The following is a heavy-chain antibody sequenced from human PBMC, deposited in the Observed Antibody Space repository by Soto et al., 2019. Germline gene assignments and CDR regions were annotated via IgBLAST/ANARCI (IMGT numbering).Heavy chain of an antibody. Sequence: GGSLRLSCAASGFIFSSYAMSWVRQAPGKGLEWVSAISGSGGSTYYVDSVKGRFTTSRDNSKHTLYLLMNSLRADDTAVYYCAKGSSGMDVWGQGTTVTVSS. CDR3: AKGSSGMDV. J-gene: IGHJ6*02. CDR1: GFIFSSYA. CDR2: ISGSGGST. V-gene: IGHV3-23*01.